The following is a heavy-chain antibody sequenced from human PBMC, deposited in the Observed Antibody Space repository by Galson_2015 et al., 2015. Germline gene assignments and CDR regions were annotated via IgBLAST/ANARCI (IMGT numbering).Heavy chain of an antibody. CDR2: IYPGGSDT. D-gene: IGHD2-15*01. V-gene: IGHV5-51*01. CDR3: ARHRNVALADY. Sequence: QSGAEVKKPGESLKISCKGSGYSFPNYWIGWVRQMPGKGLEWMGIIYPGGSDTTYSPSFQGQVTISADKSISTAYLQWSSLKASDTAMYYCARHRNVALADYWGQGTLVTVSS. J-gene: IGHJ4*02. CDR1: GYSFPNYW.